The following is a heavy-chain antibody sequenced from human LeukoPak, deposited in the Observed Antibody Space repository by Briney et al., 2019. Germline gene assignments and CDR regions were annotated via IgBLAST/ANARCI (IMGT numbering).Heavy chain of an antibody. CDR3: AREVGLGMYNWFDP. D-gene: IGHD3-16*01. Sequence: SETLSLTCTVSGGSVSNYYWYWIRQPPGKGLECIGYIYHSGSTNYNPSLKSRVTISVDTSKNQFSLKLRSVTAADTAVYYCAREVGLGMYNWFDPWGQGTLVTVSS. V-gene: IGHV4-59*02. CDR2: IYHSGST. CDR1: GGSVSNYY. J-gene: IGHJ5*02.